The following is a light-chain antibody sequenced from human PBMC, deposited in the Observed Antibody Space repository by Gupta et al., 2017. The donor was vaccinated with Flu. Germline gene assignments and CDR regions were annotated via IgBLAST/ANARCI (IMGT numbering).Light chain of an antibody. Sequence: VTLGMSASIYCSTSHYRGEKDGSNVVDWFQQKPGQAPKRLIYEASNRDCGVPDSFSGSGYGTDFTLHISRGEADDVGIYYCKQCQHCPWSFGQGTQVEIK. J-gene: IGKJ1*01. CDR3: KQCQHCPWS. CDR1: HYRGEKDGSNV. V-gene: IGKV2-30*01. CDR2: EAS.